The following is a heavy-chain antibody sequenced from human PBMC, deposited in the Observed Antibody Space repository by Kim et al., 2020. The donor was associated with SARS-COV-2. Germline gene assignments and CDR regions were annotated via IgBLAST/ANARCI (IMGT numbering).Heavy chain of an antibody. V-gene: IGHV3-74*01. CDR3: ARAKSLVGAIFDS. Sequence: SYADSVKGQFTISRDNAKSTLYLQMNSLRVEDTAVYYCARAKSLVGAIFDSWGQGILVTVSS. J-gene: IGHJ4*02. D-gene: IGHD1-26*01.